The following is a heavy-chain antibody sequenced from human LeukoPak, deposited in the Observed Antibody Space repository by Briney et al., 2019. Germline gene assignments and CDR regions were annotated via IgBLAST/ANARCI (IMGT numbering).Heavy chain of an antibody. J-gene: IGHJ3*02. CDR3: ARPGDDSSGCSELTGDAFDI. CDR2: MNPNSGNT. D-gene: IGHD3-22*01. CDR1: GYTFTSYD. Sequence: ASVKVSCKASGYTFTSYDINWVRQATGQGLEWMGWMNPNSGNTGYAQKFQGRVTMTRNTSISTAYMELSSLRSEDTAVYYCARPGDDSSGCSELTGDAFDIWGQGTTVTVSS. V-gene: IGHV1-8*01.